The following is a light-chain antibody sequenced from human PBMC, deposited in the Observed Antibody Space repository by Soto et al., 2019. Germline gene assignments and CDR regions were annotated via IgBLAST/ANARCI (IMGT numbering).Light chain of an antibody. CDR3: QQYNSYDMWS. CDR1: QGISKW. V-gene: IGKV1-5*01. J-gene: IGKJ1*01. Sequence: DIPMTQSPSTLSASVGDRVTITCRASQGISKWLALYQQKTGKAPKLLIYGASSLANGVPSRFSGSGSGTEFTPTIISLQPDDFATYFCQQYNSYDMWSFGQGTKVDLK. CDR2: GAS.